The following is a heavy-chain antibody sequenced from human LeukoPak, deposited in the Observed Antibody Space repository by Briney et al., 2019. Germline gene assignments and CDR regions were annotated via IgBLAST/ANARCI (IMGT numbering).Heavy chain of an antibody. D-gene: IGHD3-10*01. Sequence: PGGSLRLSCAASGFTFSSYWMSWVRQAPGEGLEWVANIKQDGSEKYYVDSVKGRFTISRDNAKNSLYLQMNSLRAEDTAVYYCARKGSGVLLWFGELLLGAFDIWGQGTMVTVSS. CDR3: ARKGSGVLLWFGELLLGAFDI. CDR1: GFTFSSYW. J-gene: IGHJ3*02. CDR2: IKQDGSEK. V-gene: IGHV3-7*01.